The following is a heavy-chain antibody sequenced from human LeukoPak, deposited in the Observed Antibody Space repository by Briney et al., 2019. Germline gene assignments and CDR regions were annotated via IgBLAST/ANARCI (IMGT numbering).Heavy chain of an antibody. V-gene: IGHV3-23*01. J-gene: IGHJ4*02. D-gene: IGHD1-26*01. CDR2: IDGSDGAS. CDR1: GFRFSSYV. Sequence: PGGSLRLSCAASGFRFSSYVMSWVRQAPGKGLEYVSSIDGSDGASYYADSVKGRFTISRDNSKNTLFLQMNSLRVEDTAVYCARVDSGNYDYWGQGTLLTVSS. CDR3: ARVDSGNYDY.